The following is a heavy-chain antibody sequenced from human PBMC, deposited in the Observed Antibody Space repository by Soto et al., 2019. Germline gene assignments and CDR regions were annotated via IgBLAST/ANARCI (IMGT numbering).Heavy chain of an antibody. V-gene: IGHV1-8*01. Sequence: ASVKVSCKASGYTFTSYDINWVRQATGQGLEWMGWMNPNSGNTGYAQKFQGRVTMTRNTSISTAYMELSSLRSEDTAVYYCASGKDDIVVVPDATPKYYYYGMDVWGQANTATVSS. CDR3: ASGKDDIVVVPDATPKYYYYGMDV. CDR1: GYTFTSYD. CDR2: MNPNSGNT. D-gene: IGHD2-2*02. J-gene: IGHJ6*02.